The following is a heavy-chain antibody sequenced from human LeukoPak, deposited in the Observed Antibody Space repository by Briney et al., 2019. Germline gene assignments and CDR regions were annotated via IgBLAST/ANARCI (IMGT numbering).Heavy chain of an antibody. CDR3: AKDYDYGDYATDY. D-gene: IGHD4-17*01. CDR2: IPYDGGNK. J-gene: IGHJ4*02. CDR1: GFTFSSYG. V-gene: IGHV3-30*02. Sequence: GVSLRLSCAASGFTFSSYGMHWVRQSPGKGLEWVAFIPYDGGNKYYADSVKGRFTISRDNSKNTVYLQMNSLRVEDTAVYYCAKDYDYGDYATDYWGQGTLVTVSS.